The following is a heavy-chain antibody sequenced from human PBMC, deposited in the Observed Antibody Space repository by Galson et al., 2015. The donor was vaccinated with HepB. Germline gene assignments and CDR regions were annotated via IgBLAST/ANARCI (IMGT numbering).Heavy chain of an antibody. CDR3: AKGGPYTAMEYYFDY. Sequence: SLRLSRAASGFTFDDYAMHWVRQAPGKGLEWVSGISWNSGYIGYADSVKGRFTISRDNAKNSLYLQMNSLRDEDTALYYCAKGGPYTAMEYYFDYWGQGTLVTVSS. CDR1: GFTFDDYA. CDR2: ISWNSGYI. J-gene: IGHJ4*02. V-gene: IGHV3-9*01. D-gene: IGHD5-18*01.